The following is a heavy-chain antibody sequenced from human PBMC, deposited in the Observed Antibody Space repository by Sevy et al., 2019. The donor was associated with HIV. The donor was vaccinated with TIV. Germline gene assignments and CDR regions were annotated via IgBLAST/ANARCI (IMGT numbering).Heavy chain of an antibody. CDR2: IYSSWIT. CDR1: GGSINNYY. D-gene: IGHD6-19*01. J-gene: IGHJ4*02. V-gene: IGHV4-59*01. Sequence: SETLSLTCSVSGGSINNYYWSWIRQSPGKGLEWIGYIYSSWITNYNPSLKSRVTISIDTSKNQFSLKLTSVTAADTAVYCGARDLGASGGTIHWGQGTLVTVSS. CDR3: ARDLGASGGTIH.